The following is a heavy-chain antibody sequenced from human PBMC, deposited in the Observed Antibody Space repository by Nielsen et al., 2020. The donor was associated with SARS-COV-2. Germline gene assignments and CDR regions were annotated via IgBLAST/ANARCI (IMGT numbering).Heavy chain of an antibody. Sequence: SETLSLTCNVSGGSINNNKWWHWVRQPPGKGLEWIGEIFYSGTTNYNPSLKSRVTMAVDKSKNQFSLSVTSVTAADTAVYFCATLYDNGDFGDGFDFWGRGKMVTVSS. D-gene: IGHD4-17*01. CDR1: GGSINNNKW. CDR3: ATLYDNGDFGDGFDF. CDR2: IFYSGTT. J-gene: IGHJ3*01. V-gene: IGHV4-4*02.